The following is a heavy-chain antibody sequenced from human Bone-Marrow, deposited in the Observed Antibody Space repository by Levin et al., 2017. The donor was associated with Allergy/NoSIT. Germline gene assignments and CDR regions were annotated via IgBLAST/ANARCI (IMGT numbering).Heavy chain of an antibody. Sequence: GGSLRLSCTASKFNLTNYGIHWVRQAPGKGLEWVGVISFDGKDKYYGDSVKGRFTMSRDNSRNTVYLQMNSLRVEDTAVFYCAKDMGVKGMTMEYWGQGTLVTVSS. D-gene: IGHD4/OR15-4a*01. J-gene: IGHJ4*02. V-gene: IGHV3-30*18. CDR3: AKDMGVKGMTMEY. CDR1: KFNLTNYG. CDR2: ISFDGKDK.